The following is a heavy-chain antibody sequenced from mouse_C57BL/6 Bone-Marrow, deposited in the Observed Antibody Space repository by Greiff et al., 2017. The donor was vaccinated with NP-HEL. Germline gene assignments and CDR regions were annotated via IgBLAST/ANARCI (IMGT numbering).Heavy chain of an antibody. CDR3: ARSGIYSGNWVVQYYFDY. CDR1: GYTFTSYW. D-gene: IGHD2-1*01. CDR2: INPSSGYT. J-gene: IGHJ2*01. Sequence: QVQLQQSGAELAKPGASVKLSCKASGYTFTSYWMHWVKQRPGQGMEWIGYINPSSGYTKYNQKFKDKATLTADKSSSTAYMQLSSLTYEDSAVYYCARSGIYSGNWVVQYYFDYWGQGTTLTVSS. V-gene: IGHV1-7*01.